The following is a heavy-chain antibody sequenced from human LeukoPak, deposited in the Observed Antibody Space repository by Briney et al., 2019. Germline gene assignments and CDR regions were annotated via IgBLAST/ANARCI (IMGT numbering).Heavy chain of an antibody. V-gene: IGHV3-74*01. D-gene: IGHD4-17*01. J-gene: IGHJ4*02. CDR1: AFTFSSYW. CDR3: AKGGATVIDY. Sequence: PGGSLRLSCAASAFTFSSYWMHWVRQAPGKGLVWVSRINSDGISTSYADSVKGRFTTSRDNAKNTLYLQMNSLRAEDTAVYYCAKGGATVIDYWGQGTLVTVSS. CDR2: INSDGIST.